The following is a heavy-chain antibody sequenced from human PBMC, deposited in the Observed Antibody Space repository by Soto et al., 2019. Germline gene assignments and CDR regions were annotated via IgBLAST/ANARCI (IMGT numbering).Heavy chain of an antibody. V-gene: IGHV4-31*03. CDR2: INYSGRT. CDR1: GGSISSGGYY. J-gene: IGHJ5*02. CDR3: ARDYNRRPVGWFDP. D-gene: IGHD3-10*01. Sequence: QVQLQESGPGLVKPSQTLSLTCTVSGGSISSGGYYWSWIRQHPGKGLEWIGHINYSGRTYYNSSLKSRVSISVATSKNQFSLKLSSVTAADTAIYYCARDYNRRPVGWFDPWGQGTLVTVSS.